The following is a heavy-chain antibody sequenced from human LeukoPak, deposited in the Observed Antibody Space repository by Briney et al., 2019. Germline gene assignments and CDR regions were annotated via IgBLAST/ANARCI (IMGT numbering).Heavy chain of an antibody. CDR2: INPNTGGT. Sequence: GASVKVSCKASGYTFTGYYIHWVRQAPGQGLEWMGRINPNTGGTDYEQKFQGRVTMTRDTSITTAYMELSRLTSDDTAIYYCAKVPPSITAAGNWLGPWGQGALVTVSS. CDR1: GYTFTGYY. J-gene: IGHJ5*02. D-gene: IGHD6-13*01. V-gene: IGHV1-2*06. CDR3: AKVPPSITAAGNWLGP.